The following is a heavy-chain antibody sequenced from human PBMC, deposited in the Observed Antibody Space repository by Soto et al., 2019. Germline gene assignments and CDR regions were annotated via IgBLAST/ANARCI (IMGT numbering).Heavy chain of an antibody. CDR2: FYWDDDK. V-gene: IGHV2-5*02. CDR1: GFSLSTTGVG. J-gene: IGHJ1*01. D-gene: IGHD4-17*01. Sequence: QITLKESGPTLVKPTQTLTLTCTFSGFSLSTTGVGVGWIHQPPGKALEWLALFYWDDDKHYSPSLKNRLTITKDPSKNQVVLTMTNMDPVDTATYYCAKRRSYGDFHHWGQGTLVTVSS. CDR3: AKRRSYGDFHH.